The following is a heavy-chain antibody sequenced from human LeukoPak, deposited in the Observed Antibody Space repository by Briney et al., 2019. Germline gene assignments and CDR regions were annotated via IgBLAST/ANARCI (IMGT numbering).Heavy chain of an antibody. V-gene: IGHV4-34*01. Sequence: PSETLSLTCAVYGGSFSGYYWSWIRQPPGKGLEWIGEINHSGSTNYNPSLKSRVTISVDTSKNQFSLKLSSVTAADTAVYYCARVRWELGSYGMDVWGQGTTVTVSS. J-gene: IGHJ6*02. CDR3: ARVRWELGSYGMDV. CDR2: INHSGST. CDR1: GGSFSGYY. D-gene: IGHD1-26*01.